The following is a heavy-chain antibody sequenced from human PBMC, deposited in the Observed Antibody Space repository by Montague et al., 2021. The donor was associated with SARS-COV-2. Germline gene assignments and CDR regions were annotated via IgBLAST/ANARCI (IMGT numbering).Heavy chain of an antibody. Sequence: SLRLSCAASGFTFSSYGMHLVRQAPGKGLEWVAVMSYDASSKDYADSVKGRFTISRDNSKNTLYLQMNSLRAEDTAVYYCARGGLAIASAGAFDYWGQGTLVTVSS. V-gene: IGHV3-30*03. J-gene: IGHJ4*02. CDR3: ARGGLAIASAGAFDY. D-gene: IGHD6-13*01. CDR1: GFTFSSYG. CDR2: MSYDASSK.